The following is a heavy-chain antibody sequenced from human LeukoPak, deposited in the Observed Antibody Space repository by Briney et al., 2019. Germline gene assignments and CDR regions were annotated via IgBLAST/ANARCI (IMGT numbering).Heavy chain of an antibody. CDR1: GFTFSTYA. J-gene: IGHJ4*02. Sequence: GGSLRLSCAASGFTFSTYAMHWVRQAPGKGLEGVAFIRYDGSNEYYADSVKGRFTISRDNSKNTLYLQMNSLRAEDTAVYYCAKLAAAGFDYWGQGTLVTVSS. CDR3: AKLAAAGFDY. CDR2: IRYDGSNE. D-gene: IGHD6-13*01. V-gene: IGHV3-30*02.